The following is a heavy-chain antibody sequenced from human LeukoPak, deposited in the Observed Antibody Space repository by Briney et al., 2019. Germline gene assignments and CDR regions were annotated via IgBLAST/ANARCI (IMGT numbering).Heavy chain of an antibody. CDR3: ARVGRGSVSSYDAFDI. D-gene: IGHD3-16*01. CDR2: IYYTGST. Sequence: PSETLSLTCTVTSGSISSHYWNWIRQPPGKGPEWIGYIYYTGSTNYNPSLKSRVTISVDTSKNYFSLRLSSVTAADTAVYYCARVGRGSVSSYDAFDIWGQGTMVTVSS. CDR1: SGSISSHY. V-gene: IGHV4-59*11. J-gene: IGHJ3*02.